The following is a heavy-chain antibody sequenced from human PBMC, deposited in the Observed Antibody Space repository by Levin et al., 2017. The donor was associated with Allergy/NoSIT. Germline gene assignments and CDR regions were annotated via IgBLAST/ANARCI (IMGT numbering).Heavy chain of an antibody. D-gene: IGHD3-22*01. Sequence: LSLTCAASGFPVSSNYMSWVRQAPGKGLEWVSIIYSDGSTHYADSVKGRFTISRDNSKNTLYLQMNSLRDEDTAVYYCAREYESSAYLDPPWFDPWGQGTLVTVSS. J-gene: IGHJ5*02. CDR1: GFPVSSNY. V-gene: IGHV3-66*01. CDR3: AREYESSAYLDPPWFDP. CDR2: IYSDGST.